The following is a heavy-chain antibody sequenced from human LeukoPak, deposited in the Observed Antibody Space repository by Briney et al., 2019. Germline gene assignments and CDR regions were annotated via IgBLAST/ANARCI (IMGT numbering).Heavy chain of an antibody. V-gene: IGHV3-9*03. D-gene: IGHD1-1*01. Sequence: GGSLRLSCAASGFTFDDYAMYWVRQAPGKGLEWVSYISWNSGSIGHAESVKGRFTISRDNAKNSLYLQMNSLRAEDMAVYYCAKGGRGAFDVWGQGTMVTVSS. CDR2: ISWNSGSI. J-gene: IGHJ3*01. CDR3: AKGGRGAFDV. CDR1: GFTFDDYA.